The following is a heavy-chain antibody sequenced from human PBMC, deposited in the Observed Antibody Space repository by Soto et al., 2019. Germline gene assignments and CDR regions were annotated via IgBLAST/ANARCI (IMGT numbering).Heavy chain of an antibody. CDR3: ARLPPILRYFDWLPKGAYFDY. V-gene: IGHV4-39*01. D-gene: IGHD3-9*01. J-gene: IGHJ4*02. CDR1: GGSISSYY. CDR2: IYYSGST. Sequence: SETLSLTCTVSGGSISSYYWSWLRQPPGKGLEWFGSIYYSGSTYYNPSLKSRVTISVDTSKNQFSLKLSSVTAADTAVYYCARLPPILRYFDWLPKGAYFDYWGQGTLVTVS.